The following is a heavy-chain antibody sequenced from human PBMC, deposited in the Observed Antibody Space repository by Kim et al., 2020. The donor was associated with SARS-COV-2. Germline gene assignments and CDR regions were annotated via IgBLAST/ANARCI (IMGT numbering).Heavy chain of an antibody. Sequence: GGSLRLSCTASGFTLENYAMHWVRQAPGKGLEWLAVISHDGTSKYYADSVTGRFTLSRDNFKNTVYLHMNNVRLEDTAVYYCARVRYCSGGSCYSMDDYFDSWGQGTLVTVSS. D-gene: IGHD2-15*01. CDR3: ARVRYCSGGSCYSMDDYFDS. V-gene: IGHV3-30*04. CDR1: GFTLENYA. J-gene: IGHJ4*02. CDR2: ISHDGTSK.